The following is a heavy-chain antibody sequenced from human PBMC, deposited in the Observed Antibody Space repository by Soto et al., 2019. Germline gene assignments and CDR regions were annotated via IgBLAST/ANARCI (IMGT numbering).Heavy chain of an antibody. CDR2: ISYDGSNK. V-gene: IGHV3-30*18. D-gene: IGHD6-19*01. CDR3: AKFGIAVAGSFDY. Sequence: GGSLRLSCAASGFTFSSYGMHWVRQAPGKGLEWVAVISYDGSNKYYADSVKGRFTISRDNSKNTLYLQMNSLRAEDTAVYYCAKFGIAVAGSFDYWGQRTLVTVSS. J-gene: IGHJ4*02. CDR1: GFTFSSYG.